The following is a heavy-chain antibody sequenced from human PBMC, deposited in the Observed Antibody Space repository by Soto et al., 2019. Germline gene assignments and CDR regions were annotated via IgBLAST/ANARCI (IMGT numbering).Heavy chain of an antibody. Sequence: SETLSLTCTVSGGSISSYYWSWIRQPPGKGLEWIGYIYYSGSTNYNPSLKSRVTISVDTSKNQFSLKLSSVTAADTAAYYCATSYGNAWYTYWGQGTQVTVSS. D-gene: IGHD6-13*01. J-gene: IGHJ4*02. V-gene: IGHV4-59*01. CDR3: ATSYGNAWYTY. CDR2: IYYSGST. CDR1: GGSISSYY.